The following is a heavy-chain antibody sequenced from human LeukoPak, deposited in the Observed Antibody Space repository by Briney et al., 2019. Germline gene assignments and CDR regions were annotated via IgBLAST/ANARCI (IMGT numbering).Heavy chain of an antibody. CDR1: GFTFSSYA. CDR3: AKDYYSGSHGPFDY. D-gene: IGHD1-26*01. J-gene: IGHJ4*02. Sequence: GGSLRLSCAASGFTFSSYAMSWVCQAPAQGLDCVSPISGSGGSRYYANSVKGRFTISRDNSKNTLYLQMNSLRAEDTAVYYCAKDYYSGSHGPFDYWGQGTLVTVSS. CDR2: ISGSGGSR. V-gene: IGHV3-23*01.